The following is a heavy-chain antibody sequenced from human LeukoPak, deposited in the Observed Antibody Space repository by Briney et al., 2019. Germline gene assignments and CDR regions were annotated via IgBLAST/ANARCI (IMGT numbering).Heavy chain of an antibody. CDR3: AKAYYYGSGTKKPLDY. Sequence: PGGSLRLSCVASGFTFSTYWMSWVRQAPGKGLEWLANIKEDGTGKNHVDSVKGRFTISRDNSKNTLSLQMNSLRAEDTAVYYCAKAYYYGSGTKKPLDYWGQGTLVTVSS. D-gene: IGHD3-10*01. J-gene: IGHJ4*02. CDR2: IKEDGTGK. V-gene: IGHV3-7*05. CDR1: GFTFSTYW.